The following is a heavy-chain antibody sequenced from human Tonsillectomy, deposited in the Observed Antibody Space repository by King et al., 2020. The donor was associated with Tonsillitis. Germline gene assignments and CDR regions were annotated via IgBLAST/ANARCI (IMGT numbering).Heavy chain of an antibody. D-gene: IGHD5-12*01. CDR2: ISPNSGGT. J-gene: IGHJ4*02. Sequence: QLVQSGAEVKKPGASVKVSCKASGYTFTGNYIHWVRQAPGQGLEWMGWISPNSGGTNSAPRFQGRVTMTRDTAISTVYMGLGRLTSDDTAVYYGSGASSGYNLSLYYDYWGQGTLFTVSS. V-gene: IGHV1-2*02. CDR1: GYTFTGNY. CDR3: SGASSGYNLSLYYDY.